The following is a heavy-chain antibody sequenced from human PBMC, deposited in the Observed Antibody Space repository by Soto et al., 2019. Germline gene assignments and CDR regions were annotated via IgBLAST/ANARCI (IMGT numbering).Heavy chain of an antibody. D-gene: IGHD2-2*01. Sequence: SETLSLTCTVSGGSISSGPYSWSWIRQPPGKGLEWIGTFYYSGSTHYNPSLESRVTISVDTSKNQFSLKVSSVTAADTAMYYCERLGGYSSGTSCHGYYAMDVWGQGTTVTVSS. CDR2: FYYSGST. CDR3: ERLGGYSSGTSCHGYYAMDV. V-gene: IGHV4-39*01. J-gene: IGHJ6*02. CDR1: GGSISSGPYS.